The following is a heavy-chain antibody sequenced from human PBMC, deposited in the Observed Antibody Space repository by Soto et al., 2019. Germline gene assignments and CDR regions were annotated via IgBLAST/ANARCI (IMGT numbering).Heavy chain of an antibody. Sequence: QVQLQQWGAGLLKPSETLSLTCAVYGGSFSGYYWSWIRQPPGKGLEWIGEINHSGSTNYNPSLKSRVTXXVXTXMNQFSLKLSSVTAADTAVYYCARASSGYNARWFDPWGQGTLVTVSS. D-gene: IGHD3-22*01. CDR3: ARASSGYNARWFDP. CDR1: GGSFSGYY. CDR2: INHSGST. J-gene: IGHJ5*02. V-gene: IGHV4-34*01.